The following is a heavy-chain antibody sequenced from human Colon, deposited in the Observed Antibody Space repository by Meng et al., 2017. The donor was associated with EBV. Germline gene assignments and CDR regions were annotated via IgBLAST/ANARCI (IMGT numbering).Heavy chain of an antibody. J-gene: IGHJ4*02. CDR3: ARNGDYNPGLY. Sequence: LQEAGRGLAKPTVPLPLAGAVSGYSISNNWWNWVRQPPGKGLEWIGEIYHSGTTNYNPSLRSRVTISVDKSKNQFSLQLTSVTAADTAVYYCARNGDYNPGLYWGQGTLVTVSS. V-gene: IGHV4-4*02. CDR2: IYHSGTT. CDR1: GYSISNNW. D-gene: IGHD4-17*01.